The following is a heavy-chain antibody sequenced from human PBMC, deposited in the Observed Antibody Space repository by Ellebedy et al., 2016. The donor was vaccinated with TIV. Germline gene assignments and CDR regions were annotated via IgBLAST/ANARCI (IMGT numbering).Heavy chain of an antibody. J-gene: IGHJ4*02. CDR2: IKQDGSEK. D-gene: IGHD1-26*01. CDR3: AKGGIRSGTQPGRDY. CDR1: GFTFSSYW. Sequence: GESLKISXAASGFTFSSYWMSWVRQAPGKGLEWVANIKQDGSEKYYVDSVKGRFTISRDNAKNSLYLQMNSLRAEDTAVYYCAKGGIRSGTQPGRDYWGQGTLVTVSS. V-gene: IGHV3-7*03.